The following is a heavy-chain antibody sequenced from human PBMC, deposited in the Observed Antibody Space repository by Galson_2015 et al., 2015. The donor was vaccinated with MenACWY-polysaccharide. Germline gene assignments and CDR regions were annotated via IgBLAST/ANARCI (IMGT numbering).Heavy chain of an antibody. CDR2: INSDGCST. CDR1: GFTFSSYW. J-gene: IGHJ4*02. Sequence: SLRLSCAASGFTFSSYWMHWVRQDPRKGLVWVSRINSDGCSTRYADSVKGRFTISRDNAKNTLYLQMNSLSAEDTAVYYCARVLKGLVGATPDYWGRGTLVTVSS. CDR3: ARVLKGLVGATPDY. V-gene: IGHV3-74*01. D-gene: IGHD1-26*01.